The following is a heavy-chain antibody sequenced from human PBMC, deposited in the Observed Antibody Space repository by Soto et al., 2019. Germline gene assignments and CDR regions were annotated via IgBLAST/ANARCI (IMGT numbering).Heavy chain of an antibody. J-gene: IGHJ5*02. V-gene: IGHV4-59*01. CDR2: MYYNGNI. Sequence: LSLTCNVSGGSISNYYLTWVRQSPEKGLEWIGYMYYNGNINYNPSLKSRVTISIDTSKNRFSLTLKSVTAADTAVYYCASGGNWFDPWGQGVLATVSS. CDR3: ASGGNWFDP. CDR1: GGSISNYY. D-gene: IGHD3-16*01.